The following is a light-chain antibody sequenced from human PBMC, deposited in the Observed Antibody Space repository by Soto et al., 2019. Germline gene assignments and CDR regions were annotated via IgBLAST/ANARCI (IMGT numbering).Light chain of an antibody. J-gene: IGKJ4*01. CDR1: QSVNSN. Sequence: IVLTQSPGTLSFSPGERATLSFRSSQSVNSNYLAWYQQKPGQAPRLLIYGASTRATGIPARFSGSGSGTEFTLTISSLQSEDFAVYYCQQYNNWPTFGGGTKVDIK. CDR2: GAS. V-gene: IGKV3-15*01. CDR3: QQYNNWPT.